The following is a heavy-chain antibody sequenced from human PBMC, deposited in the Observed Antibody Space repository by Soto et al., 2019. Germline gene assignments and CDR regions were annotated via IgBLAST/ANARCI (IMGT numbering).Heavy chain of an antibody. CDR3: ARGPRGWMAGKGWAVFSYYGMDV. CDR1: GFTFSSYA. D-gene: IGHD3-10*01. Sequence: GGSLRLSCAASGFTFSSYAMHWVRQAPGKGLEWVAVISYDGSNKYYADSVKGRFTISRDNSKNTLYLQMNSLRAEDTAVYYCARGPRGWMAGKGWAVFSYYGMDVWGQGTTVTVSS. J-gene: IGHJ6*02. V-gene: IGHV3-30-3*01. CDR2: ISYDGSNK.